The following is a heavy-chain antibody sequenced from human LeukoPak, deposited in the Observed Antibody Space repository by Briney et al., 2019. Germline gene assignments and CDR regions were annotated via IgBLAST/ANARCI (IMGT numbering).Heavy chain of an antibody. CDR2: IYSADST. V-gene: IGHV3-66*01. Sequence: GGSLRLSCAASGFTVSSTYMTWVRQAPGKGLECVSVIYSADSTYYPDSVKGRFTISRDNSKNTLYLQMNSLRAEDTAVYYCARIAGCGSYHYPFDYWGQGTLVTVSS. D-gene: IGHD1-26*01. CDR1: GFTVSSTY. J-gene: IGHJ4*02. CDR3: ARIAGCGSYHYPFDY.